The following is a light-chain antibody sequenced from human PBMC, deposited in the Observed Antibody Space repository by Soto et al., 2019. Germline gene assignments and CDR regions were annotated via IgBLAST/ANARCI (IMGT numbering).Light chain of an antibody. CDR2: GAS. CDR3: QQYGRSPTWT. CDR1: QSVSSSY. J-gene: IGKJ1*01. V-gene: IGKV3-20*01. Sequence: IVLTQSPGTLSLSPGERATLFCRASQSVSSSYLAWYQQKPGQAPRLLIYGASSRATGIPDRFSGSGSGTDCALTISRLEPEDFALYYCQQYGRSPTWTFGQGTKVDIK.